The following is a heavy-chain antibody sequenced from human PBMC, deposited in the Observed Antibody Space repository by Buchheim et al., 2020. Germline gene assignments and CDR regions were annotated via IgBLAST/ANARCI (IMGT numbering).Heavy chain of an antibody. V-gene: IGHV3-7*01. CDR1: GFTFSTYW. J-gene: IGHJ4*02. D-gene: IGHD2/OR15-2a*01. Sequence: EVQLVESGGGLVQPGGSLRLSCAASGFTFSTYWMTWVRQAPGKGLEWVANIKQDGSEKYYVDSVKGRFTISRDNAKNSLYLQMTSLRAEDTAVYYCARSTIVIIATAPEYWGQGTL. CDR2: IKQDGSEK. CDR3: ARSTIVIIATAPEY.